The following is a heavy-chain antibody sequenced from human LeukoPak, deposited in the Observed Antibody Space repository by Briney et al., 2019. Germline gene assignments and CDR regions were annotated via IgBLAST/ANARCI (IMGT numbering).Heavy chain of an antibody. CDR2: VIPLFGTA. CDR3: ARDRNYCSSTSCRIEWFDY. CDR1: GGTFSSYA. J-gene: IGHJ4*02. V-gene: IGHV1-69*05. Sequence: SVKVSCKASGGTFSSYAFSWGGQAPGQGLEWVGGVIPLFGTANYAQKFQGRVTITTDESTSTAYMELSSLRSEDTAVYYCARDRNYCSSTSCRIEWFDYWGQGTLVTVSS. D-gene: IGHD2-2*01.